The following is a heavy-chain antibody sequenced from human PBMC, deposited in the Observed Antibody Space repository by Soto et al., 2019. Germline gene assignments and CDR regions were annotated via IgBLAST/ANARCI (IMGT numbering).Heavy chain of an antibody. Sequence: GEALKISCKGSGYTFSSYWIGWVRQMPGKGLEWMAMINPGDSDIRYSPSFEGQVTISADKSNTTAYLQWGSLTASDTAMYYCMRQSFRVPYFFDSWGPGPLGYVS. CDR1: GYTFSSYW. CDR2: INPGDSDI. CDR3: MRQSFRVPYFFDS. J-gene: IGHJ4*02. D-gene: IGHD3-10*01. V-gene: IGHV5-51*01.